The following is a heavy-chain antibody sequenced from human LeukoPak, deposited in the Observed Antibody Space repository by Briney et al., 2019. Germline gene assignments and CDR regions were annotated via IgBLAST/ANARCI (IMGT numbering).Heavy chain of an antibody. J-gene: IGHJ4*02. Sequence: ASVKVSCKASGYSFTGYYMHWVRQAPGQGLEWMGWINPNSGGTNYAQKFQGRVTMTRDTSISTAYMELSRLRSDDTAVYYCARDRDSSGYYYATFDYWGQGTLVTVSS. D-gene: IGHD3-22*01. CDR3: ARDRDSSGYYYATFDY. CDR1: GYSFTGYY. V-gene: IGHV1-2*02. CDR2: INPNSGGT.